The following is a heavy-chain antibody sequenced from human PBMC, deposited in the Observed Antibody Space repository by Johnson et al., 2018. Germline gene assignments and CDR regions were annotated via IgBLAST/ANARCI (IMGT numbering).Heavy chain of an antibody. J-gene: IGHJ6*03. Sequence: QVQLGQSGGGVVQPGRSLRLSCAASGFTFSSYAMHWVRQAPGKGLEWVAVISYDGSNKYYADSVKGRFTISRDNSKNTLYLQMNSLRAEDTAVYYCARDPYFDTGYYYYYMDVWGKGTTVTVSS. D-gene: IGHD3-9*01. CDR2: ISYDGSNK. CDR3: ARDPYFDTGYYYYYMDV. V-gene: IGHV3-30-3*01. CDR1: GFTFSSYA.